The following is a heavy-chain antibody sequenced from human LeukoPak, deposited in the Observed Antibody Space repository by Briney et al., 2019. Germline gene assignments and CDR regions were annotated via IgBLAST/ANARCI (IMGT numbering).Heavy chain of an antibody. J-gene: IGHJ3*02. CDR2: IYTSGST. V-gene: IGHV4-4*07. CDR3: ARDGYNYRLAANDAFDI. CDR1: GGSISSYY. D-gene: IGHD5-24*01. Sequence: PSETLSLTCTVSGGSISSYYWSWIRQPAGKGLEWIGRIYTSGSTNYNPSLKSRVTMSVDTSKNQFSLKPSSVTAADTAVYYCARDGYNYRLAANDAFDIWGQGTMVTVSS.